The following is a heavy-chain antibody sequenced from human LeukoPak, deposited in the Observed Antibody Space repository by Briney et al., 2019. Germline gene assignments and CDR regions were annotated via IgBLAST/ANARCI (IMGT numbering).Heavy chain of an antibody. V-gene: IGHV3-53*01. CDR2: IYSGGNT. CDR1: GFTVSSNY. D-gene: IGHD4-17*01. CDR3: ARDELYGDLDY. Sequence: GGSLRLSCAASGFTVSSNYMSWVRQAPGKGLEWVSVIYSGGNTYYADSVKGRFTISRDNSKNALYLQMNSLRAEDTAVYYCARDELYGDLDYWGQGTLVTVSS. J-gene: IGHJ4*02.